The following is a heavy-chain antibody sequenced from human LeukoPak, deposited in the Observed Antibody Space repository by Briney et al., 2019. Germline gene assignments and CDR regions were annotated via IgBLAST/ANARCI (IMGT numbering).Heavy chain of an antibody. J-gene: IGHJ4*02. V-gene: IGHV3-21*01. CDR2: ISSSSSYI. CDR3: ARDGKYSSGWPGGY. D-gene: IGHD6-19*01. Sequence: PGGSPRLSCAASGFTFSSYSMNWVRQAPGKGLEWVSSISSSSSYIYYADSVKGRFTISRDNAKNSLYLQMNSLRAEDTAVYYCARDGKYSSGWPGGYWGQGTLVTVSS. CDR1: GFTFSSYS.